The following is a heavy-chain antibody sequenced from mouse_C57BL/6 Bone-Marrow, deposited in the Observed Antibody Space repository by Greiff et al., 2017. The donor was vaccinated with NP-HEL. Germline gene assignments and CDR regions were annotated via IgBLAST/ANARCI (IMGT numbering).Heavy chain of an antibody. J-gene: IGHJ3*01. D-gene: IGHD2-3*01. Sequence: VQLQQSGPVLVKPGASVKMSCKASGYTFTDYYMNWVKQSHGKSLEWIGVINPYNGGTSYNQKFKGKATLTVDKSSSTAYMELNSLTSEDSAVYYCARWLFYDGYLAYWGQGTLVTVSA. CDR3: ARWLFYDGYLAY. V-gene: IGHV1-19*01. CDR1: GYTFTDYY. CDR2: INPYNGGT.